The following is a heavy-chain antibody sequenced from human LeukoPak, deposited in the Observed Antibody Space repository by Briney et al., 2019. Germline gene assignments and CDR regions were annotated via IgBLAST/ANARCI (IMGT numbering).Heavy chain of an antibody. D-gene: IGHD4-17*01. CDR3: AKDGYGVLDY. V-gene: IGHV3-23*01. Sequence: GGSLRLSCAASGFTFSNYVMSWVRQAPGKGLEWVSDISGGGSSTHYADSVKGRFTISRENSQNTLYLQMNSLRAEDTAVYYCAKDGYGVLDYWGQGTLVTVSP. CDR2: ISGGGSST. CDR1: GFTFSNYV. J-gene: IGHJ4*02.